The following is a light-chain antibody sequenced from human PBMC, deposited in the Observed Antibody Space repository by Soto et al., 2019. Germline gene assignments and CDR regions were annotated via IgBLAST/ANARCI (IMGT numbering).Light chain of an antibody. J-gene: IGKJ2*01. CDR3: QHLSNGPPGYT. Sequence: EIVLTQSPATLSLSPGERDTLSCRASQRVSSYLAWYQQKPGQDPRLLISDASNRATGIPARFSGSGSGTDFMLTSSSIESGDFAVYYWQHLSNGPPGYTFGQGTKLEIK. CDR2: DAS. CDR1: QRVSSY. V-gene: IGKV3-11*01.